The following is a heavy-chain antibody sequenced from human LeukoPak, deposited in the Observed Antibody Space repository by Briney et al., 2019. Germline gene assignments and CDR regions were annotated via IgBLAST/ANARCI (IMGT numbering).Heavy chain of an antibody. CDR3: ASQGGAMGGHDGWIDY. J-gene: IGHJ4*02. Sequence: GVSLRLSCAASGSTFNKYSMNWVRQAPGKGLEWVSSISDASTYIFYADSVKGRFTISRDNAKNSLYLQMNSLRAEDTAVYYCASQGGAMGGHDGWIDYWGQGTLVTVSS. D-gene: IGHD1-1*01. CDR1: GSTFNKYS. CDR2: ISDASTYI. V-gene: IGHV3-21*01.